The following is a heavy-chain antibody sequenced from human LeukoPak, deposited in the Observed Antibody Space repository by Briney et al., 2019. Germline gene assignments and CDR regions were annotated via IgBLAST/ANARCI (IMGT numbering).Heavy chain of an antibody. Sequence: GGSLRLSCAASGFTFSSYWMHWVRQAPGKGLVWVSRIKSDGSSTSYADSVKGRFTISRDNAKNTLYLQMNSLRAEDTAVYYCARERKYDSNFDYWGQGTLVAVSS. CDR2: IKSDGSST. CDR1: GFTFSSYW. CDR3: ARERKYDSNFDY. D-gene: IGHD1-1*01. V-gene: IGHV3-74*01. J-gene: IGHJ4*02.